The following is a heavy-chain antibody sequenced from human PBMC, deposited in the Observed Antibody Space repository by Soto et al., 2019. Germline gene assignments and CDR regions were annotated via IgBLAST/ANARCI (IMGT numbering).Heavy chain of an antibody. CDR2: INPNSGGT. D-gene: IGHD5-12*01. Sequence: ASVKVSCKASGYTFTGYYMHWVRQAPGQGLEWMGWINPNSGGTNYAQKFQGWVTMTRDTSISTAYMELSRLRSDDTAVYYCARSGVVATPLDAFDIWGQGTMVT. CDR3: ARSGVVATPLDAFDI. V-gene: IGHV1-2*04. CDR1: GYTFTGYY. J-gene: IGHJ3*02.